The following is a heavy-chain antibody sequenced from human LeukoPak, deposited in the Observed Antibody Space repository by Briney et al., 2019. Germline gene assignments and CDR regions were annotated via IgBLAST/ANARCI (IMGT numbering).Heavy chain of an antibody. D-gene: IGHD4-11*01. V-gene: IGHV4-34*01. CDR2: INHSGST. CDR1: GGSFSGYY. CDR3: ARDSGRSTVTTRDFDY. J-gene: IGHJ4*02. Sequence: PSETLSLTCAVYGGSFSGYYWSWIRQPPGKGLEWIGEINHSGSTNYNPSLKSRVTISVDTSKNQFSLKLSSVTAADTAVYYCARDSGRSTVTTRDFDYWGQGTLVTVSS.